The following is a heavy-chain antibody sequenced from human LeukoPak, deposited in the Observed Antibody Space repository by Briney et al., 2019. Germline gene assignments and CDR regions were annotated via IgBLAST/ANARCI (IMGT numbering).Heavy chain of an antibody. Sequence: GSLRLSCEASRFTYVSYAMTWVRQAPGKGLEWVSSIGGSGATTYYADSVKGRFTVSADNSKNTLYLQMNSLRAEDTAVYYCAFIPVGGLVISNSDYWGQGTRVTVSS. J-gene: IGHJ4*02. CDR3: AFIPVGGLVISNSDY. CDR2: IGGSGATT. D-gene: IGHD3/OR15-3a*01. V-gene: IGHV3-23*01. CDR1: RFTYVSYA.